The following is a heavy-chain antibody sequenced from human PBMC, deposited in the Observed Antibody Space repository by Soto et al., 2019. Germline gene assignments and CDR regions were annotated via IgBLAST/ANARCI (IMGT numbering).Heavy chain of an antibody. Sequence: QVRLVESGGGVVQPGRSLRLSCAASGFSFSSHAMHWVRQAPGKGLEWVAVISYDGNDKVYADSVKGRCSISRDNSKNTLFLQLNSLRAADTAVYYCVAEYGTKEFDKWGQGRVVTVSS. J-gene: IGHJ3*02. D-gene: IGHD4-17*01. CDR3: VAEYGTKEFDK. V-gene: IGHV3-30-3*01. CDR2: ISYDGNDK. CDR1: GFSFSSHA.